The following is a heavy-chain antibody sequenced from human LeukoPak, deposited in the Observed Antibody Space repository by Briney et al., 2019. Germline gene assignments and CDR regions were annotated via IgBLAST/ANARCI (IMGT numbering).Heavy chain of an antibody. J-gene: IGHJ6*03. CDR2: INHSGST. V-gene: IGHV4-34*01. D-gene: IGHD1-26*01. CDR1: GGSFSGYY. Sequence: SETLSLTCAVYGGSFSGYYWSWIRQPPGKGLEWIGEINHSGSTNYNPSLKSRVTISVDTSKNQFSLKLSSVTAADTAFYYCASQGHHGKIVGTTLSYFYMDVWGKGTTVTVYS. CDR3: ASQGHHGKIVGTTLSYFYMDV.